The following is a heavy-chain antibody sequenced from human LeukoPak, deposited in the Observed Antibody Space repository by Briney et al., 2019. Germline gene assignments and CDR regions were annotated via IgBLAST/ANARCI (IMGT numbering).Heavy chain of an antibody. CDR1: GFTFDDYA. CDR3: AKDRAGYSSGWYRVRIDY. V-gene: IGHV3-9*01. J-gene: IGHJ4*02. D-gene: IGHD6-19*01. Sequence: PRRSLRLSCAASGFTFDDYAMHWVRQAPGKGLEWVSGISWNSGSIGYADSVKGRFTISRDNAKNSLYLQMNSLRAEDTALYYCAKDRAGYSSGWYRVRIDYWGQGTLVTVSS. CDR2: ISWNSGSI.